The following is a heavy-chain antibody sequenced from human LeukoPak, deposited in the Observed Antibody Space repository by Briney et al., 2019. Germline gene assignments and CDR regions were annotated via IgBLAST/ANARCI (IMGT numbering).Heavy chain of an antibody. J-gene: IGHJ6*03. V-gene: IGHV3-21*04. D-gene: IGHD3-10*01. CDR1: GFTFSSYS. CDR2: ISSSSNYI. CDR3: ANRRVTMVRGPIDYYYYYYMDV. Sequence: GGSLRLSCAASGFTFSSYSMNWVRQAPGKGLEWVSSISSSSNYIYYADSVKGRFTISRDNAKNSLYLQMNSLRAEDTAVYYCANRRVTMVRGPIDYYYYYYMDVWGKGTTVTISS.